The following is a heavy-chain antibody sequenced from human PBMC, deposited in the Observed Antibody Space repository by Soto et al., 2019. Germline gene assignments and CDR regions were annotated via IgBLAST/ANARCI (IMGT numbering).Heavy chain of an antibody. D-gene: IGHD6-19*01. CDR3: AGSGAFDY. V-gene: IGHV3-21*01. J-gene: IGHJ4*02. CDR2: ISSSSSHI. Sequence: GGSLRLSCAASGFTFSSYSMTWVRQAPGKGLEWVSSISSSSSHIYYADSVTGRFTISRDNAKNSLYLQMNSLSAEDTAVDYCAGSGAFDYWGQGTLVTVSS. CDR1: GFTFSSYS.